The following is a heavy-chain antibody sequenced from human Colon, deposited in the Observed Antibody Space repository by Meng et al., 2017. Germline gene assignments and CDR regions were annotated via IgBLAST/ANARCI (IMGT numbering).Heavy chain of an antibody. CDR1: GRYIKSGGYH. V-gene: IGHV4-31*03. CDR2: MSDSGTT. J-gene: IGHJ4*02. CDR3: ARDTLYGTDY. Sequence: QVHLHESGPALVRPSADLSPFCTVYGRYIKSGGYHWSWVRQHPGKGLEYIGFMSDSGTTDYNPSLRSRVSISEIGSSKNQFSLTLRSVTAADTATYFCARDTLYGTDYWGQGVLVTVSS. D-gene: IGHD4-17*01.